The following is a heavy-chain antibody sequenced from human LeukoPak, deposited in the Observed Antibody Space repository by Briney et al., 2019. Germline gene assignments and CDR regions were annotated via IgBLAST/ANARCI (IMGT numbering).Heavy chain of an antibody. V-gene: IGHV3-23*01. CDR1: GFTFSNYA. Sequence: PGGSLRLSCAASGFTFSNYAMSWVRQAPGKGLGWVSTINYRGIATYYADSVKGRFTISRDNSKNTLSLQVSSLRAEDTAIYYCAKGLKTAVGPYKGYHYYMDVWGKGTTVTVSS. CDR2: INYRGIAT. J-gene: IGHJ6*03. CDR3: AKGLKTAVGPYKGYHYYMDV. D-gene: IGHD5-18*01.